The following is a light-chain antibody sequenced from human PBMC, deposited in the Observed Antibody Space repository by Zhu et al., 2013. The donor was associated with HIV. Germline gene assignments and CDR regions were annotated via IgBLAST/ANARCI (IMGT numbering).Light chain of an antibody. CDR3: QQCGGSSYT. V-gene: IGKV3-15*01. Sequence: ETVMTQSPAMMSVSPGERATLSCRASQSVGSTLAWYQQKPGQAPRLLIYAASTRATGIPARFSGSGSGTEFTLTISSLEPEDFAVYYCQQCGGSSYTFGQGTKVEIK. J-gene: IGKJ2*01. CDR1: QSVGST. CDR2: AAS.